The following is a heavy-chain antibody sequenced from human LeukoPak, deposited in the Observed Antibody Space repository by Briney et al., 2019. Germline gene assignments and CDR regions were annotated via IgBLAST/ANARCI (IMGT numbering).Heavy chain of an antibody. CDR2: ISAYNGNT. D-gene: IGHD3-22*01. V-gene: IGHV1-18*01. CDR3: ARLDTDYYDSSGYLAWIDY. J-gene: IGHJ4*02. Sequence: ASVKVSCKASGYTFTSYGISWVRQAPGQRLEWMGWISAYNGNTNYAQKLQGRVTMTTDTSTSTAYMELRSLRSDDTAVYYCARLDTDYYDSSGYLAWIDYWGQGTLVTVSS. CDR1: GYTFTSYG.